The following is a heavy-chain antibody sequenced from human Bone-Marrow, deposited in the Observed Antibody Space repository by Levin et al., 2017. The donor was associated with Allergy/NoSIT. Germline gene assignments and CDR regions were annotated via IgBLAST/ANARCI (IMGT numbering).Heavy chain of an antibody. CDR2: ISGSGGST. V-gene: IGHV3-23*01. D-gene: IGHD6-19*01. CDR1: GFTFSSYA. J-gene: IGHJ4*02. CDR3: ANSIAVAGASYLFDY. Sequence: GGSLRLSCAASGFTFSSYAMSWVRQAPGKGLEWVSAISGSGGSTYYADSVKGRFTISRDNSKNTLYLQMNSLRAEDTAVYYCANSIAVAGASYLFDYWGQGTLVTVSS.